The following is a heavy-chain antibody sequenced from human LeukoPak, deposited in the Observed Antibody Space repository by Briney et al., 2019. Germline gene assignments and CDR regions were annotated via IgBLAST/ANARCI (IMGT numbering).Heavy chain of an antibody. CDR2: INPNSAGT. V-gene: IGHV1-2*02. CDR3: ANQNGYKPDY. J-gene: IGHJ4*02. D-gene: IGHD5-18*01. CDR1: GYTFSNYY. Sequence: AAVKVSCKASGYTFSNYYVHWGRQAPGQGLEWTEWINPNSAGTNFAQNFQGRVTMTRDTSISTAYMELSGLRSDDTAVYYCANQNGYKPDYWGAGTLVTVAS.